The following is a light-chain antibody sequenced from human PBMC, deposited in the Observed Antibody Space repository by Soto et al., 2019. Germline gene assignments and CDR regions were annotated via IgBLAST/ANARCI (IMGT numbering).Light chain of an antibody. CDR1: QSVSSSY. J-gene: IGKJ4*01. CDR2: GAS. Sequence: EIELTQSPGTLSLSPGERATLSCRASQSVSSSYLAWYQQKPGQAPRLLIYGASSRATGIPDRCSGSGSGTDFTLTISRLEPEDFAVYYCQQYDSSPLTFGGGTKVEIK. CDR3: QQYDSSPLT. V-gene: IGKV3-20*01.